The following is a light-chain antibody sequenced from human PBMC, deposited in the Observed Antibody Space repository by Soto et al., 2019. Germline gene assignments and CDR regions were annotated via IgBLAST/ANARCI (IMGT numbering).Light chain of an antibody. CDR3: QVWKSTSDHLF. V-gene: IGLV3-21*02. CDR1: NIGGKS. CDR2: DDT. J-gene: IGLJ1*01. Sequence: SSELTQPPSASVAPGQSARISCGGNNIGGKSVHWYQQKPRHPPVLVDHDDTDGHSGVPERFSGSYAGNTATLTILAVEGVEVALYYSQVWKSTSDHLFFGTGTKCTVL.